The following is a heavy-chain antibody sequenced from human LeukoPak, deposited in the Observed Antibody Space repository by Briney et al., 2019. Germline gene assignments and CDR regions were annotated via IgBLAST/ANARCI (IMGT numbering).Heavy chain of an antibody. J-gene: IGHJ5*02. V-gene: IGHV3-48*01. CDR2: ISSGSSTI. CDR3: ARARGKWLVRGNWFDP. D-gene: IGHD6-19*01. CDR1: GFTFSSYS. Sequence: GGSLRLSCAASGFTFSSYSMNWVRQAPGKGLEWVSYISSGSSTIYYADSVKGRFTISRDNAKNSLYLQMNSLRAEDTAVYYCARARGKWLVRGNWFDPWGQGTLDTVSS.